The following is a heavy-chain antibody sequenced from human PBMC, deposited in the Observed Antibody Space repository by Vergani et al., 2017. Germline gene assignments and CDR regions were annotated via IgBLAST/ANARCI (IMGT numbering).Heavy chain of an antibody. V-gene: IGHV5-10-1*03. D-gene: IGHD2-15*01. CDR1: GYSFTSYW. CDR2: IDPSDSYT. J-gene: IGHJ6*02. CDR3: ARLRWPDSIYYYDGIDG. Sequence: EVQLVQSGAEVKKPGESLRISCKGSGYSFTSYWISWVRQMPGKGLEWMGRIDPSDSYTNYSPSFQGHVTISADKSISTAYLQWSSLKASDTAMYYCARLRWPDSIYYYDGIDGWGQGTTVTVSS.